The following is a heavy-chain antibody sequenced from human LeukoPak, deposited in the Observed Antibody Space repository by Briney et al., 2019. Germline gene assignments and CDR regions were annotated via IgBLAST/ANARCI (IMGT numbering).Heavy chain of an antibody. D-gene: IGHD5-18*01. CDR1: GASISSYY. J-gene: IGHJ4*02. V-gene: IGHV4-59*01. Sequence: SPTLSLTCTVSGASISSYYWSWIRQHPGKGLEWIGYIYYSGSTNYNPSLKSRATMSVETSKNQFSLKLSSVTAADTAVYYCARDPSGYSYGGYFDYWGQGTLVTVSS. CDR2: IYYSGST. CDR3: ARDPSGYSYGGYFDY.